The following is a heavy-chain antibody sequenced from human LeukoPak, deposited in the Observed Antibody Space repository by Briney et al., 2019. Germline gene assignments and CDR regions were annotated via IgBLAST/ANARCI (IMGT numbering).Heavy chain of an antibody. V-gene: IGHV3-43D*03. D-gene: IGHD7-27*01. J-gene: IGHJ4*02. CDR3: VRSRAASLGYFDS. Sequence: PGGSLRLSCAVSGFIFNDYALHWVRQVPGKGLEWLSFSGWTGIGTDYGDSVKGRFTISRDDSKNSLYLQMHSLRSEDSALCYCVRSRAASLGYFDSWGQGTLVTVSS. CDR1: GFIFNDYA. CDR2: SGWTGIGT.